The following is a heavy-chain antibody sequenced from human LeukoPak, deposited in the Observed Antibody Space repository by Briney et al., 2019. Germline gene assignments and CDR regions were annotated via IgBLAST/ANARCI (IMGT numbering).Heavy chain of an antibody. V-gene: IGHV4-39*07. CDR3: AKTSKVGATPSFDY. CDR1: GGSISSSSYY. D-gene: IGHD1-26*01. Sequence: SETLSLTCTVSGGSISSSSYYWGWIRQPPGKGLEWIGSIYYSGSTYYNPSLKSRVTISVDTSKNQFSLKLSSVTAADTAVYYCAKTSKVGATPSFDYWGQGTLVTVSS. CDR2: IYYSGST. J-gene: IGHJ4*02.